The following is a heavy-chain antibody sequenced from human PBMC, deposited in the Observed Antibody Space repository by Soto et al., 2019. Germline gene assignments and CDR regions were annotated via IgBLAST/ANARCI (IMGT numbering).Heavy chain of an antibody. D-gene: IGHD3-22*01. J-gene: IGHJ4*02. CDR1: GFTFSSYA. Sequence: QVQLVESGGGVVQPGRSLRLSCAASGFTFSSYAMHWVRQAPGKGLEWVAVISYDGSNKYYADSVKGRFTMSRDNSKNTLYLQMNSLRAQDTAVYYCARDYYDSSGYYFGYWGQGTLVTVSS. CDR2: ISYDGSNK. CDR3: ARDYYDSSGYYFGY. V-gene: IGHV3-30-3*01.